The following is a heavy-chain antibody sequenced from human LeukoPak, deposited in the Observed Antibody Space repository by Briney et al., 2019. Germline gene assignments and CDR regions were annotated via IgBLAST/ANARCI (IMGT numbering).Heavy chain of an antibody. CDR3: GGGPGY. D-gene: IGHD2-15*01. Sequence: ETLSLTCTVSGGSISNYHWSWIRQPAGKGLEWVANINRDGSGKYYVDSVKGRFTISRDNTKNSLYLQMNSLRAEDTAVYYCGGGPGYWGQGTPVTVSS. CDR1: GGSISNYH. J-gene: IGHJ4*02. CDR2: INRDGSGK. V-gene: IGHV3-7*01.